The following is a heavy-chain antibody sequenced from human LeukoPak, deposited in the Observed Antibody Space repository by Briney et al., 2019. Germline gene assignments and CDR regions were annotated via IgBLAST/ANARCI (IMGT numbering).Heavy chain of an antibody. CDR3: ASKGPAIFYFDY. V-gene: IGHV3-30*04. CDR1: GFTFSSYA. D-gene: IGHD3-3*01. Sequence: PGRSLRLSCAASGFTFSSYAMHWVRQAPGKGLEWVAVISYDGSNKYYADSVKGRFTISRDNSKNTLYLQMNSLRVEDTAVYYCASKGPAIFYFDYWGQGTLVTVSS. CDR2: ISYDGSNK. J-gene: IGHJ4*02.